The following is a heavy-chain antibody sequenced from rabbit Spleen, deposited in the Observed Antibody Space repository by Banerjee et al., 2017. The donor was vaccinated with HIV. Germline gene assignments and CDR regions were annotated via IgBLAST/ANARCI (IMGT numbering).Heavy chain of an antibody. V-gene: IGHV1S45*01. CDR3: ARSNSGNDRFGL. CDR2: IYSGSGTST. J-gene: IGHJ4*01. Sequence: QQQLEESGGDLVQPGASLTLTCKASGFDFSSNAMCWVRQAPGKGLEWIGIIYSGSGTSTAYASWAKGRFTISKTSSTTVTLQMTSLTAADTATYFCARSNSGNDRFGLWGPGTLVTVS. D-gene: IGHD1-1*01. CDR1: GFDFSSNA.